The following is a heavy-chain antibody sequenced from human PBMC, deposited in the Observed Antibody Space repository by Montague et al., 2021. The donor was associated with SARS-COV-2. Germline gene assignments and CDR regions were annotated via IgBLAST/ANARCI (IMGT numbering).Heavy chain of an antibody. Sequence: SKTLSLTCSVSGDSIRSSGYYWGWIRQPPAKGLVWIGTVYYSGSTNYNPSLKSRVTMPVDTSKNQFSLELRSVTAADTAVYYCARLGFVELWLNLGWFDPWGQGTLVTVSS. J-gene: IGHJ5*02. V-gene: IGHV4-39*01. D-gene: IGHD3-16*02. CDR1: GDSIRSSGYY. CDR3: ARLGFVELWLNLGWFDP. CDR2: VYYSGST.